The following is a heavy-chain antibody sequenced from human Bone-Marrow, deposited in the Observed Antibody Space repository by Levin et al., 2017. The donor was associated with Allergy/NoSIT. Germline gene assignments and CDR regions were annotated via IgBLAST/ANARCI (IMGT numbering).Heavy chain of an antibody. V-gene: IGHV3-21*01. Sequence: PGESLKISCAASGFTFRTYTMNWVRQAPGRGLEWVSSISSTGKYMYYADSVKGRFTISRDNANNSLNLQMNSLRVEDTAVYYCARDRDLNDYWGQGTLVTVSS. CDR2: ISSTGKYM. J-gene: IGHJ4*02. CDR3: ARDRDLNDY. CDR1: GFTFRTYT. D-gene: IGHD3-3*01.